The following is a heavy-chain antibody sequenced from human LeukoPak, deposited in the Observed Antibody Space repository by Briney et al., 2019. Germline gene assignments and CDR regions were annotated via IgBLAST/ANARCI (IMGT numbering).Heavy chain of an antibody. Sequence: ASVKVSCKASGYTFTSYAMHWVRQAPGQRLEWMGWINAGNGNTKYSQKFQGRVTITRDTSASTAYMELSSLRSEDTAVYYCARGDTIVVVPAAIFYWGQGSLLSVSS. V-gene: IGHV1-3*01. CDR1: GYTFTSYA. J-gene: IGHJ4*02. D-gene: IGHD2-2*01. CDR2: INAGNGNT. CDR3: ARGDTIVVVPAAIFY.